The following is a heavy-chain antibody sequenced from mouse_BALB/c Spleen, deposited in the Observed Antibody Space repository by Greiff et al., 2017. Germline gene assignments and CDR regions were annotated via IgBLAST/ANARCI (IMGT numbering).Heavy chain of an antibody. CDR2: IWAGGST. J-gene: IGHJ4*01. V-gene: IGHV2-9*02. Sequence: VQGVESGPGLVAPSQSLSITCTVSGFSLTSYGVHWVRQPPGKGLEWLGVIWAGGSTNYNSALMSRLSISKDNSKSQVFLKMNSLQTDDTAMYYCARERYYYAMDYWGQGTSVTVSS. CDR3: ARERYYYAMDY. CDR1: GFSLTSYG.